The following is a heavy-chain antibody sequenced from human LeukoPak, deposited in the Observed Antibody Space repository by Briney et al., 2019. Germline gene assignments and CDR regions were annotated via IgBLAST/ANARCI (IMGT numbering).Heavy chain of an antibody. Sequence: GGSLRLSCAASGFTFSSYAMSWVRQAPGRGLEWVSAISGSGGSTYYADSVKGRFTISRDNSKNTLYLQMNSLRAEDTAVYYCAKASDYYDSCGYYDYWGQGTLVTVSS. CDR1: GFTFSSYA. CDR3: AKASDYYDSCGYYDY. D-gene: IGHD3-22*01. V-gene: IGHV3-23*01. CDR2: ISGSGGST. J-gene: IGHJ4*02.